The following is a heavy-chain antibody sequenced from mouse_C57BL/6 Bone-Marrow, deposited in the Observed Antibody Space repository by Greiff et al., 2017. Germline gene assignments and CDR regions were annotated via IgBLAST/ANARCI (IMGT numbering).Heavy chain of an antibody. J-gene: IGHJ3*01. V-gene: IGHV5-4*01. D-gene: IGHD1-2*01. CDR3: AREEYGTFYWFAY. Sequence: EVQRVESGGGLVKPGGSLKLSCAASGFTFSSYAMSWVRQTPEKRLEWVATISDGGSYTNYPDNVKGRFTISRDTAKNNLYLQMSQLKSEDAAMYYCAREEYGTFYWFAYWGQGTLVTVSA. CDR2: ISDGGSYT. CDR1: GFTFSSYA.